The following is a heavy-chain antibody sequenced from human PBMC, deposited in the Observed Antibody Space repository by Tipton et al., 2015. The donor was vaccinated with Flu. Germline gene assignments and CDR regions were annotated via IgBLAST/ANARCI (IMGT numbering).Heavy chain of an antibody. CDR3: ARVDLTYYFDSSGPIDF. J-gene: IGHJ4*02. CDR1: AYTFTTYG. D-gene: IGHD3-22*01. Sequence: VQLVQSGAEVKKPGASVKVSCKASAYTFTTYGITWVRQAPGQGLEWLGWISGSNGDTNYAQNLQGRITLTTDTSASTAYMELRSLRSADTAVYYCARVDLTYYFDSSGPIDFWGQGTLVTVSS. V-gene: IGHV1-18*01. CDR2: ISGSNGDT.